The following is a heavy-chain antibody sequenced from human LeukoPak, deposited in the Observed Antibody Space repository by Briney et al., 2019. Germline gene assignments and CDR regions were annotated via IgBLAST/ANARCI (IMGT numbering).Heavy chain of an antibody. CDR2: ISYDGSNK. CDR1: GFTFSSYG. CDR3: AKDEDDYYDSSGPLAC. D-gene: IGHD3-22*01. Sequence: SLRLSCAASGFTFSSYGMHWVRQAPGKGLEWVAVISYDGSNKYYADSVKGRFTISRDNSKNTLYLQMNSLRAEDTAVYYCAKDEDDYYDSSGPLACWGQGTLVTVSS. V-gene: IGHV3-30*18. J-gene: IGHJ4*02.